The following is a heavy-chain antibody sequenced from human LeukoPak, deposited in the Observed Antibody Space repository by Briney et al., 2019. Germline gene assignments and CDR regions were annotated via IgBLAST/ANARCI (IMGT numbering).Heavy chain of an antibody. Sequence: PSETLSLTCTVSGGSISSSSYYWGWIRQPPGKGLEWIGSIYYSGSTYYNPSLKSRVTISVDTSKNQFSLKLSSVTAADTAVYYCATPGTMVRGVRTFDYWGQGTLVTVSS. D-gene: IGHD3-10*01. CDR1: GGSISSSSYY. J-gene: IGHJ4*02. CDR3: ATPGTMVRGVRTFDY. V-gene: IGHV4-39*01. CDR2: IYYSGST.